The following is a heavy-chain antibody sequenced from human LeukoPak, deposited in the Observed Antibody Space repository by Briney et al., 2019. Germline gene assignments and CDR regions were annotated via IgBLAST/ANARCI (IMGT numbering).Heavy chain of an antibody. J-gene: IGHJ4*02. V-gene: IGHV3-21*01. CDR1: GFTFSSYS. Sequence: GGSLRLSCAASGFTFSSYSMYWVRQAPGKGLEWVSSISSSSSYIYYADSVKGRFTISRDNAKNSLYLQMNSLRAEDTAVYYCARGGVGASYYFDYWGQGTLVTVSS. CDR3: ARGGVGASYYFDY. D-gene: IGHD1-26*01. CDR2: ISSSSSYI.